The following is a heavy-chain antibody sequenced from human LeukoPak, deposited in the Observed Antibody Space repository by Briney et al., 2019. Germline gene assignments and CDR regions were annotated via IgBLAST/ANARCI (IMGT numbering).Heavy chain of an antibody. CDR3: ARVAATVTTSPFDY. CDR2: INHSGST. J-gene: IGHJ4*02. D-gene: IGHD4-17*01. CDR1: GGSFSGYY. V-gene: IGHV4-34*01. Sequence: PSETLSLTRAVYGGSFSGYYWSWIRQPPGKGLQWIGEINHSGSTNYNPSLKSRVTISVDTSKNQFSLKLSSVTAADTAVYYCARVAATVTTSPFDYWGQRTLVTVSS.